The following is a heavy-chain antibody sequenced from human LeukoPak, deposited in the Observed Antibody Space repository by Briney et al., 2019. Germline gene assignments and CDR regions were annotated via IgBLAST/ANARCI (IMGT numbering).Heavy chain of an antibody. V-gene: IGHV1-2*02. D-gene: IGHD2-15*01. Sequence: ASLRVSCKWSVYSFNVYYMHWGRQGPGQRVQWRGWIDPNSGDTLYAQKLQGRVTMTRDISITTAYMELPRLTSDDSAVYYCVTSGGLPSNTLSVWGHGTLLTVSS. CDR1: VYSFNVYY. CDR3: VTSGGLPSNTLSV. CDR2: IDPNSGDT. J-gene: IGHJ3*01.